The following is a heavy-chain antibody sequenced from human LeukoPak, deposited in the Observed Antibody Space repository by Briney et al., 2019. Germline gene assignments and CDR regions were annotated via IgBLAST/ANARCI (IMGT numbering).Heavy chain of an antibody. V-gene: IGHV4-34*01. J-gene: IGHJ4*02. Sequence: SETLSLTCAVYGGSLSGSYWSWIRQPPGKGLEWIGEINHSGSANYNPSLKSRVTLSIDKSKNQFSLNLNSVTAADTAVYYCARARRDSGYYKVDYWGQGTLITVSS. D-gene: IGHD3-3*01. CDR2: INHSGSA. CDR3: ARARRDSGYYKVDY. CDR1: GGSLSGSY.